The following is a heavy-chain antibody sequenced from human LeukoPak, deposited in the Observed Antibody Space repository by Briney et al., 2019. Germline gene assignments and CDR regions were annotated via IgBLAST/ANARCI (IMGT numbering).Heavy chain of an antibody. CDR3: ARVVPGTVFIDY. CDR2: LYYSGSN. Sequence: SVTLSLTCTVSGGSNNSYYWSWIRQPPGKGLEWSGYLYYSGSNNYQPSLNSPVTISVDTSKNQFSLKLSSVAAADTAVYYCARVVPGTVFIDYWGQGTLVTVSS. D-gene: IGHD2-15*01. J-gene: IGHJ4*02. V-gene: IGHV4-59*08. CDR1: GGSNNSYY.